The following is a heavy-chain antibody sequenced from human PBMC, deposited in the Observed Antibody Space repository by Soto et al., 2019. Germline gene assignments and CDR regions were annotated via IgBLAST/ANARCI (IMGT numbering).Heavy chain of an antibody. CDR3: ARDHCSSTSCYSHYGMDV. J-gene: IGHJ6*02. CDR1: GFTFSDYD. CDR2: ISSSVSTI. V-gene: IGHV3-11*01. D-gene: IGHD2-2*02. Sequence: XGSLRLSCAASGFTFSDYDMSWIRQAPGKGLEWVSYISSSVSTIYYADSVKGRFTISRDNAKNSLYLQMNSLRAEDTAVYYCARDHCSSTSCYSHYGMDVWGQGTTVTVSS.